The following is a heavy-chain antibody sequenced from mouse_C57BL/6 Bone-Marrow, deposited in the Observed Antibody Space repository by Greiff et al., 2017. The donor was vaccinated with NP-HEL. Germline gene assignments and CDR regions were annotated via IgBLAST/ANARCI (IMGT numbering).Heavy chain of an antibody. Sequence: VQLQQPGAELVKPGASVKLSCKASGYTFTSYWMHWVKQRPGQGLEWIGMIHPNSGSTNYNEKFKSKATLTVDKSSSTAYMQLSSLTSEDSAVYYCAMGITTVVNSFDYWGQGTTLTVSS. CDR1: GYTFTSYW. V-gene: IGHV1-64*01. CDR2: IHPNSGST. J-gene: IGHJ2*01. D-gene: IGHD1-1*01. CDR3: AMGITTVVNSFDY.